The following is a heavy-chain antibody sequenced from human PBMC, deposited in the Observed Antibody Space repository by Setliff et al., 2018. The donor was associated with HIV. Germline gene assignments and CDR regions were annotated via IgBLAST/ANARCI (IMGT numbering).Heavy chain of an antibody. Sequence: PSETLSLTCTVSGDSISNYYWSWVRQPPGKGLEWIGYIYTTGSTNYNPSLKSRVTISLDTSKNSLYLQMNSLRAEDTAVYYCAKDKTEGAMGHWGQGTLVTVSS. CDR1: GDSISNYY. D-gene: IGHD1-26*01. CDR3: AKDKTEGAMGH. CDR2: IYTTGST. J-gene: IGHJ4*02. V-gene: IGHV4-4*09.